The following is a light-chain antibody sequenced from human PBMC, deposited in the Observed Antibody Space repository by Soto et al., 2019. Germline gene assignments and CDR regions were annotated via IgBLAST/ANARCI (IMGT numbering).Light chain of an antibody. Sequence: QPVLTQSPSASASLGASVKLTCTLSSGHSSYAIAWLQQQPEKGPRYLMKLNSDGSHTKGDGIPDRFSVSSSGAERYLTISSLQSEDEADYYCQTWGTGIHWVFGGGTKLTVL. CDR1: SGHSSYA. V-gene: IGLV4-69*01. J-gene: IGLJ3*02. CDR2: LNSDGSH. CDR3: QTWGTGIHWV.